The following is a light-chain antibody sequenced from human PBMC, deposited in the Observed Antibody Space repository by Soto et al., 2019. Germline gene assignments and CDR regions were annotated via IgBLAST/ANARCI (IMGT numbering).Light chain of an antibody. J-gene: IGLJ1*01. V-gene: IGLV2-14*01. Sequence: QSVLTQPASVPGSPGQSITISCTGTSSDVGGYNYVSWYQQHPGKAPKFMIYDVSNRPSGVSNRFSGSKSGNTASLTISGLQAEDEADYYCCSYTTSNTRQIVFGTGTKVTV. CDR2: DVS. CDR3: CSYTTSNTRQIV. CDR1: SSDVGGYNY.